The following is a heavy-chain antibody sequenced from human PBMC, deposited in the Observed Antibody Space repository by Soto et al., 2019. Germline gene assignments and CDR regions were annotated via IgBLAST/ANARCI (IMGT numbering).Heavy chain of an antibody. Sequence: EVHLVESGGGLIQPGGSLRLSCAASGFSVSSSYLSWVRQAPGKGLEWVSIIYADGTTYYADAVKGRFTISRNDSKNTLYLQMNSLRVEDTAVYYCARDSISFGPGVNDYWGQGTLVSVSS. V-gene: IGHV3-53*01. D-gene: IGHD5-18*01. CDR3: ARDSISFGPGVNDY. CDR2: IYADGTT. CDR1: GFSVSSSY. J-gene: IGHJ4*02.